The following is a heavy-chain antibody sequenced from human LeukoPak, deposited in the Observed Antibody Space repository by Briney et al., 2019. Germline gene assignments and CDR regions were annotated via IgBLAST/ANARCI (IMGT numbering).Heavy chain of an antibody. V-gene: IGHV4-34*01. CDR1: GGSFSGYY. CDR3: ARAHYYDSSGREMMSIDY. CDR2: IYYSGST. Sequence: SETLSLTCAVYGGSFSGYYWSWIRQPPGKGLEWIGYIYYSGSTNYNPSLKSRVTISVDTSKNQFSLKLSSVTAADTAVYYCARAHYYDSSGREMMSIDYWGQGTLVTVSS. D-gene: IGHD3-22*01. J-gene: IGHJ4*02.